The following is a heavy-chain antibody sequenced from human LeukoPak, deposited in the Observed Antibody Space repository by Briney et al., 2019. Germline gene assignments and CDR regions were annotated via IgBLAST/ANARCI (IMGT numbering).Heavy chain of an antibody. Sequence: SETLSLTCAVNGGFFSGYYWSWVRQSPGKGVEWIGENNFIGITKYNPSLKSRLTISADTSKEHFSLTLISVTAADTAVYYCARRNRVVTSAAERLYYHYYMHVWGNGATVTVSS. CDR2: NNFIGIT. J-gene: IGHJ6*03. D-gene: IGHD2-2*01. V-gene: IGHV4-34*01. CDR3: ARRNRVVTSAAERLYYHYYMHV. CDR1: GGFFSGYY.